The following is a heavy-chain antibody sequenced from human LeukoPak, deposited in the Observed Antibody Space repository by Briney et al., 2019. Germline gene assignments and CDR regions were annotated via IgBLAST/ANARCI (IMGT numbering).Heavy chain of an antibody. CDR2: FDPEDGET. CDR1: GYTLTELS. Sequence: GASVKVSCKVSGYTLTELSMHWVRQAPGKGLEWTGGFDPEDGETIYAQKFQGRVTMTEDTSTDTAYMELSSLRSEDTAVYYCATDPPMYCSGGSCYHDGGNWFDPWGQGTLVTVSS. V-gene: IGHV1-24*01. D-gene: IGHD2-15*01. J-gene: IGHJ5*02. CDR3: ATDPPMYCSGGSCYHDGGNWFDP.